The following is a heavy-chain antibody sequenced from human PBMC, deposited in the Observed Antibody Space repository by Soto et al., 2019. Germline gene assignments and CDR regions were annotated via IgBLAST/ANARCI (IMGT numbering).Heavy chain of an antibody. Sequence: SVKVSCKASGGTFSSYAISWVRQAPGQGLEWMGGIIPIFGTANYAQKFQGRVTITADKSTSTAYMELSSLRSEDTAVYYCARWGGPKVGMDVWGQGTTVTVSS. J-gene: IGHJ6*02. CDR3: ARWGGPKVGMDV. D-gene: IGHD3-10*01. CDR2: IIPIFGTA. V-gene: IGHV1-69*06. CDR1: GGTFSSYA.